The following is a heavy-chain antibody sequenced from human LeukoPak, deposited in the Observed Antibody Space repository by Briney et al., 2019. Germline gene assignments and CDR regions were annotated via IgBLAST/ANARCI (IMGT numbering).Heavy chain of an antibody. CDR3: AELGITMIGGV. CDR2: ISGSGTNT. D-gene: IGHD3-10*02. V-gene: IGHV3-23*01. CDR1: GFTFSSYA. Sequence: PGGSLRLSCAASGFTFSSYAMTWVRQAPGKGLEWVSGISGSGTNTYYADSVKGRFTISRDNAKSSLYLQMNSLRAEDTAVYYCAELGITMIGGVWGKGTTVTISS. J-gene: IGHJ6*04.